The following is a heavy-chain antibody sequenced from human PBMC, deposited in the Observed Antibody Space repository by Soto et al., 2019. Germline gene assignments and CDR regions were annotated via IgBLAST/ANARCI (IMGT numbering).Heavy chain of an antibody. CDR3: ATASLDTPAYYYYGMDV. V-gene: IGHV5-51*01. J-gene: IGHJ6*02. Sequence: PGESLKISCKGSGYSFTSYWIGWVRQMPGKGLEWMGIIYPGDSDTRYSPSFQGQVTISADKSISTAYLQWSSLKASDTAMYYCATASLDTPAYYYYGMDVWGQGTTATVSS. CDR1: GYSFTSYW. D-gene: IGHD5-18*01. CDR2: IYPGDSDT.